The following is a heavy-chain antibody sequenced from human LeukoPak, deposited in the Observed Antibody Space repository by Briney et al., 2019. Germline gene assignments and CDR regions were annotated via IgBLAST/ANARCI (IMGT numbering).Heavy chain of an antibody. V-gene: IGHV3-23*01. CDR3: AKDTSDVDTAMPTYGYDAFDI. J-gene: IGHJ3*02. Sequence: PGGSLRLSCAASGFTFSSYAMSWVRQAPGKGLEWVSAISGSGGSTYYADSVKGRFTISRDNSKNTLYLQMNSLRAEDTAVYYCAKDTSDVDTAMPTYGYDAFDIWGQGTMVTVSS. D-gene: IGHD5-18*01. CDR1: GFTFSSYA. CDR2: ISGSGGST.